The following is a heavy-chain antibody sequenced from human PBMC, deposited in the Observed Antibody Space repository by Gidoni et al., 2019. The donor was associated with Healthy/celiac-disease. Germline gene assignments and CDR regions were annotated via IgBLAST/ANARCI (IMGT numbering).Heavy chain of an antibody. Sequence: QVQLQQWGAGLLKPSETLSLTCAVYGGSFSGYYWSWIRQPPGKGLGWIGEINHSGSTNYNPSLKSLVTLSVDTSKNQFSLKLSSVTAADTAVYYCARAGVSSWKPYNWFDPWGQGTLVTVSS. V-gene: IGHV4-34*01. D-gene: IGHD6-13*01. CDR1: GGSFSGYY. CDR2: INHSGST. J-gene: IGHJ5*02. CDR3: ARAGVSSWKPYNWFDP.